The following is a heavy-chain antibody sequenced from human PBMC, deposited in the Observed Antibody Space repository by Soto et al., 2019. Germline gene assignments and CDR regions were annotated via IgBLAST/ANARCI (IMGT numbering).Heavy chain of an antibody. J-gene: IGHJ4*02. Sequence: QVQLVQSGAEVKKPGASVKVSCKASGYTFNSYGIGWVRQAPGQGLEWMGWISGYNGNTNYAQKLQGRVTMTTDTSTSTGYMELRSLRSDDTAVYYCARGRLGSGWNQNDYWGQGTLVTVSS. CDR1: GYTFNSYG. CDR2: ISGYNGNT. D-gene: IGHD6-19*01. V-gene: IGHV1-18*01. CDR3: ARGRLGSGWNQNDY.